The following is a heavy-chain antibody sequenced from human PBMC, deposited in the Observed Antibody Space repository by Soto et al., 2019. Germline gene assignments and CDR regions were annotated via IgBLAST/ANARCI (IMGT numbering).Heavy chain of an antibody. CDR3: VRPNFGALTHFDF. J-gene: IGHJ4*02. V-gene: IGHV5-51*01. CDR2: IFPGDSDT. D-gene: IGHD3-16*01. CDR1: GYTFTNYW. Sequence: SGESLKISCKAIGYTFTNYWIGWVRQTPGKGLEWMGIIFPGDSDTRYNPSFEGQVTVSADESISTAYLQWNTLKASDTAMYYCVRPNFGALTHFDFWGQGXLVTVS.